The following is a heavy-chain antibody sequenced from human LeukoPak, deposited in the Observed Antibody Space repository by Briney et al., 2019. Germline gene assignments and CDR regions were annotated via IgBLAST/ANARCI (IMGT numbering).Heavy chain of an antibody. D-gene: IGHD6-19*01. CDR3: AKGADPLTWRMTTVAGTRFDF. V-gene: IGHV3-43*02. CDR2: ISGDGGSR. CDR1: GFTFDDYA. J-gene: IGHJ4*02. Sequence: GGSLRLSCAVSGFTFDDYAMHWVRQAPGKGLEWVSLISGDGGSRYYVGSVKGRFTVSRDNSKNSLYLQMNRLRTEDTAFYYCAKGADPLTWRMTTVAGTRFDFWGQGTLVTVSS.